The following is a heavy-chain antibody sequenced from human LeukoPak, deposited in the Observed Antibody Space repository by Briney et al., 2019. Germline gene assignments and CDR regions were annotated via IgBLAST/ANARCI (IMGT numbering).Heavy chain of an antibody. J-gene: IGHJ4*02. D-gene: IGHD1-14*01. CDR1: GGAISGGSYY. Sequence: PSETLSLTCTVSGGAISGGSYYWSWIRQPAGKGLEWIGRIYTSGSTNYNPSLKSRVTISVDTSKNHFSLKLSSVTAADTAVYYCARRAGIIARWGQGTLVTVSS. CDR2: IYTSGST. V-gene: IGHV4-61*02. CDR3: ARRAGIIAR.